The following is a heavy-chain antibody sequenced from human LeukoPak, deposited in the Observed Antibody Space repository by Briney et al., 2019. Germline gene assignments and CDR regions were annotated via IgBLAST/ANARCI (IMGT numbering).Heavy chain of an antibody. J-gene: IGHJ5*02. V-gene: IGHV1-8*01. CDR1: GFTFTSYD. CDR3: ARSPLRPVTIFGVVIIESWFDP. D-gene: IGHD3-3*01. CDR2: MNLNSGNT. Sequence: ASVKVSCKASGFTFTSYDINWVRQATGQGLEWMGWMNLNSGNTGYAQKFQGRVTMTRNTSISTAYMELSSLRSEDTAVYYCARSPLRPVTIFGVVIIESWFDPWGQGTLVTVSS.